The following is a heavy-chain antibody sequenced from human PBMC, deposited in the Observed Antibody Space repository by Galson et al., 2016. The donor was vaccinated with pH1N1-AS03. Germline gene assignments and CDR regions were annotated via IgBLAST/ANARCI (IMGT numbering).Heavy chain of an antibody. CDR1: GYIFTSYW. J-gene: IGHJ4*02. V-gene: IGHV5-51*01. CDR3: ARQVRDGYNDYFDY. CDR2: IYPGDSDS. Sequence: QSGAEVKKPGESLKISCKSSGYIFTSYWVAWVRHMPGKGLEWMGIIYPGDSDSTYSASFQGPVTISADRSINTASLQWSSLMASDTAIYYCARQVRDGYNDYFDYWGQGILVTVPS. D-gene: IGHD5-24*01.